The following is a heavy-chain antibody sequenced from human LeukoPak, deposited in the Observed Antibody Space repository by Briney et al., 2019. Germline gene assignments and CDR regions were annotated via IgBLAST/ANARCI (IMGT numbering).Heavy chain of an antibody. CDR2: INPNSGGT. CDR1: GYTFTGYY. V-gene: IGHV1-2*02. J-gene: IGHJ4*02. D-gene: IGHD6-19*01. CDR3: ARARSSGWYEGFDY. Sequence: GASVKVSCRASGYTFTGYYMHWVRQAPGQGLEWMGWINPNSGGTNYAQKFQGRVTMTRDTSISTAYMELSSLRSEDTAVYYCARARSSGWYEGFDYWGQGTLVTVSS.